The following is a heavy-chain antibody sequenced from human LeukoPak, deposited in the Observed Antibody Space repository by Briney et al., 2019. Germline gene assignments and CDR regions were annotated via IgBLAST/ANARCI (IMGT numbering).Heavy chain of an antibody. Sequence: SETLSLTCAVYGGSFSGYYWSWIRHPPGKGLEWIGEINHSGSTNYNPSLTSRVTISVDTSKNQFSLKLSSVTAADTAVYYCARVGFGELAGVDYWGQGTLVTVSS. D-gene: IGHD3-10*01. CDR2: INHSGST. CDR3: ARVGFGELAGVDY. J-gene: IGHJ4*02. V-gene: IGHV4-34*01. CDR1: GGSFSGYY.